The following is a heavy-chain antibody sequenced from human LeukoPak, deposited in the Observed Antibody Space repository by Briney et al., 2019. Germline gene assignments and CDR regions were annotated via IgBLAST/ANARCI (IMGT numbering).Heavy chain of an antibody. D-gene: IGHD5-24*01. V-gene: IGHV1-18*01. J-gene: IGHJ4*02. CDR1: GYTFTSYG. CDR2: ISAYNGNT. Sequence: ASVKVSCKASGYTFTSYGIGWVRQAPGQGLESMGWISAYNGNTNYAQKLQGRVTMTTDTSTSTAYMELRSLRSDDTAVYYCARDPESNTWLQADYWGQGTLVTVSS. CDR3: ARDPESNTWLQADY.